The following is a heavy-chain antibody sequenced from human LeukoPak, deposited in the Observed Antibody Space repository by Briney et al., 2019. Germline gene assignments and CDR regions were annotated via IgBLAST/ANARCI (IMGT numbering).Heavy chain of an antibody. J-gene: IGHJ3*02. CDR3: ARKRYCSGGSSYNAFDI. CDR2: ISAYNGNT. Sequence: ASVKVSCKASGYTFTSYGISWVRQAPGQGPEWMGWISAYNGNTNYVQKLQGRVTMTTDTSTSTAYMELRSLRSDDTAVYYCARKRYCSGGSSYNAFDIWGQGTMDTVSS. D-gene: IGHD2-15*01. CDR1: GYTFTSYG. V-gene: IGHV1-18*01.